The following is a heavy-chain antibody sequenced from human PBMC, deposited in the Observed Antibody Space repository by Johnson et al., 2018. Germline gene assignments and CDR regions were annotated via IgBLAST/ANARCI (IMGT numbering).Heavy chain of an antibody. D-gene: IGHD2-15*01. Sequence: VQLVQSGGGLVQPGGSLRVSCAVSGFTFSTYWMAWVRQPPGKGLEWVANIREDGNEKNYLDSVKGRFTISRDNSKNTLFLQTTSLRAEDTAVYYCAKDRDLGYCGGGSGYPPYYDYGMDVWGQGTTVTVSS. CDR1: GFTFSTYW. J-gene: IGHJ6*02. CDR3: AKDRDLGYCGGGSGYPPYYDYGMDV. CDR2: IREDGNEK. V-gene: IGHV3-7*01.